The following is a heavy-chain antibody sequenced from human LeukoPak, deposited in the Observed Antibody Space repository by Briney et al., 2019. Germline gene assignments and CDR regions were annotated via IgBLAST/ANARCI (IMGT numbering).Heavy chain of an antibody. V-gene: IGHV1-2*02. CDR2: INPNSGGT. CDR3: ARPTARGYSGNFDY. D-gene: IGHD5-12*01. CDR1: GYTFTGYY. Sequence: ASVKVSCKASGYTFTGYYMHWVRQAPGQGLEWMGWINPNSGGTNYAQKYQGRVTMTRATSISTAYMELSRLRSDDTAVYYCARPTARGYSGNFDYWGQGTLVTVSS. J-gene: IGHJ4*02.